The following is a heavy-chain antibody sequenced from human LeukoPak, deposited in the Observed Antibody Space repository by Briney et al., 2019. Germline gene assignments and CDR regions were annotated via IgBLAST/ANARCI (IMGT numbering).Heavy chain of an antibody. D-gene: IGHD3-22*01. CDR1: GFAFSSYW. Sequence: GGSLRLSCAASGFAFSSYWMSWVRQAPGKGLEWVANIKQDGSEKYYVDSVKVRFTISRDNAKNSLYLQMNSLRAEDTAVYYCARGSGYATPFDYWGQGTLVTVSS. V-gene: IGHV3-7*03. J-gene: IGHJ4*02. CDR2: IKQDGSEK. CDR3: ARGSGYATPFDY.